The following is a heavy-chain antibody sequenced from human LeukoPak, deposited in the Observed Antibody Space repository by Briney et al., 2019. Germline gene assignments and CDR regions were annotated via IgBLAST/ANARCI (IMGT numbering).Heavy chain of an antibody. CDR3: ATVRYFDWLFPMDV. D-gene: IGHD3-9*01. J-gene: IGHJ6*02. CDR1: GYTLTELS. Sequence: GASVKVSCKVSGYTLTELSMHWVRQAPGQGQELKGEFDPEDGETIYAQKFQGRVTMTEDTSTETAYMELSSLRSEDTAVYYCATVRYFDWLFPMDVWGQGTTVTVSS. V-gene: IGHV1-24*01. CDR2: FDPEDGET.